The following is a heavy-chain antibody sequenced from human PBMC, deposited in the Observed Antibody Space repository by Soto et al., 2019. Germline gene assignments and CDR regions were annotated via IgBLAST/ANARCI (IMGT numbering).Heavy chain of an antibody. Sequence: SETLSLTCTISGGSISSSAHYWGWIRQPPGKGLECIGYIYYSGSTYYNPSLKSRVTISVDTSKNQFSLKLSSVTAADTAVYYCARGIVYEHWFDPWGQGTLVTVS. CDR3: ARGIVYEHWFDP. CDR2: IYYSGST. CDR1: GGSISSSAHY. J-gene: IGHJ5*02. V-gene: IGHV4-31*03. D-gene: IGHD5-12*01.